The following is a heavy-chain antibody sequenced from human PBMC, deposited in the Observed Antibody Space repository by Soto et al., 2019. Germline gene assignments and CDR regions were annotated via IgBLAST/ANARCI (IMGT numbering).Heavy chain of an antibody. V-gene: IGHV3-64*01. CDR2: ISSNGGST. D-gene: IGHD2-2*01. Sequence: GGSLRLSCAASGFTFSSYAMHWVRQAPGKGLEYVSAISSNGGSTYYANSVKGRFTISRDNSKNTLYLQMGSLRAEDMAVYYCARAKYQLLPEGVDAFDIWGQGTMVTVSS. CDR3: ARAKYQLLPEGVDAFDI. CDR1: GFTFSSYA. J-gene: IGHJ3*02.